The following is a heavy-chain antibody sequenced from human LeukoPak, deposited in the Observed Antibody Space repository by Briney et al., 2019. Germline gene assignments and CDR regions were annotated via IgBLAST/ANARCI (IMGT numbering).Heavy chain of an antibody. CDR2: INSDGRTT. V-gene: IGHV3-74*01. D-gene: IGHD3-22*01. Sequence: GGSLRLSCAASGLTFSNNWMHWVRQAPGKGLVWVSRINSDGRTTTYADSVKGRFTISRDNAKNTLYLQMNSLRAGDTAVYYCAMIKEGWGQGTLVTVSS. CDR3: AMIKEG. CDR1: GLTFSNNW. J-gene: IGHJ4*02.